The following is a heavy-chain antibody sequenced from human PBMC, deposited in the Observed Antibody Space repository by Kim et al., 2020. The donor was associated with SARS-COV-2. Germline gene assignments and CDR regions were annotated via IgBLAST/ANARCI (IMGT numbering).Heavy chain of an antibody. D-gene: IGHD3-9*01. J-gene: IGHJ6*02. V-gene: IGHV3-48*03. CDR3: ARDLYYDILTGYYPYYYYGMDV. Sequence: GGSLRLSCAASGFTFSSYEMKWVRQAPGKGLEWVSYISSSGSTIYYADSVKGRFTISRDNAKNSLYLQMNSLRAEDTAVYYCARDLYYDILTGYYPYYYYGMDVWGQGTTVTVSS. CDR2: ISSSGSTI. CDR1: GFTFSSYE.